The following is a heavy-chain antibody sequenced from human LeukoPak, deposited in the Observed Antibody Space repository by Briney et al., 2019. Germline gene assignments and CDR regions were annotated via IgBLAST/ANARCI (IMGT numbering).Heavy chain of an antibody. CDR1: GFTFSSYS. CDR3: ARDGGATTSDY. CDR2: ISSSSSTI. J-gene: IGHJ4*02. V-gene: IGHV3-48*04. Sequence: GGSLRLSCAASGFTFSSYSMNWVRQAPGKGLEWVSYISSSSSTIYYADSVKGRFTISRDNAKNSLYLQMNSLRAEDTAVYYCARDGGATTSDYWGQGTLVTVPS. D-gene: IGHD1-26*01.